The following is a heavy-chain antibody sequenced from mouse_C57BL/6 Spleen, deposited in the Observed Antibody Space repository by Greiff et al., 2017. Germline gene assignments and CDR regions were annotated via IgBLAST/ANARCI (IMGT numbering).Heavy chain of an antibody. J-gene: IGHJ2*01. V-gene: IGHV1-19*01. D-gene: IGHD1-1*01. Sequence: EVQLQQSGPVLVKPGASVKMSCKASGYTFTDYYMNWVKQSHGKSLEWIGVINPYNGGTSYNQKFKGKATLTVDKSSSTAYMELNSLTSEDSAVYYCARTGNYYGSSLYYFDYWGQGTTLTVSS. CDR1: GYTFTDYY. CDR3: ARTGNYYGSSLYYFDY. CDR2: INPYNGGT.